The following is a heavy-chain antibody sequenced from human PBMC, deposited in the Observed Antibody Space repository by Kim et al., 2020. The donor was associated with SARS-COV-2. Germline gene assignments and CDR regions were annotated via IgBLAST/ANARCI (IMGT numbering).Heavy chain of an antibody. D-gene: IGHD6-13*01. CDR1: GFTFSNAW. CDR3: TTGTVRSSWSYDAFDI. V-gene: IGHV3-15*01. J-gene: IGHJ3*02. CDR2: IKSKTDGGTT. Sequence: GGPLRLSCAASGFTFSNAWMSWVRQAPGKGLEWVGRIKSKTDGGTTDYAAPVKGRFTISRDDSKNTLYLQMNSLKTEDTAVYYCTTGTVRSSWSYDAFDIWGQGTMVTVSS.